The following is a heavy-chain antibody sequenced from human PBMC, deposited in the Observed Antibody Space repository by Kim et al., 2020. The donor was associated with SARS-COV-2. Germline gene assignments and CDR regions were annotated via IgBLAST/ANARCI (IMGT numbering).Heavy chain of an antibody. V-gene: IGHV1-8*01. J-gene: IGHJ5*02. D-gene: IGHD6-19*01. CDR3: ARGRQWLVDGGFDP. Sequence: VQKFQGRVTMTRNTSMGTAYMGLSSLRSEDTAVYYCARGRQWLVDGGFDPWGQGTLVTVSS.